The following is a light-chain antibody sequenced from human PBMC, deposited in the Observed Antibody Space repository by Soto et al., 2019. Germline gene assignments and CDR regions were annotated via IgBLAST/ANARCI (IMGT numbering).Light chain of an antibody. V-gene: IGLV2-23*01. Sequence: QSALTQPASVSGSPGQSITISCTGTSSDVGNYNLVSWYQQLPGKAPKLIIYEGSKRPSGVSDRFSGSKSDNTASLTISGLQAEDEADYYCCSYAGSSTWVFGGGTKLTVL. J-gene: IGLJ3*02. CDR1: SSDVGNYNL. CDR2: EGS. CDR3: CSYAGSSTWV.